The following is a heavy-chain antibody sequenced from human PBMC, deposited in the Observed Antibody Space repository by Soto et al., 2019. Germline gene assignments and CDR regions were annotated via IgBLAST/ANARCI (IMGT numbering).Heavy chain of an antibody. CDR2: IKQDGSDK. CDR3: ARDEAVDC. V-gene: IGHV3-7*03. D-gene: IGHD6-13*01. J-gene: IGHJ4*02. Sequence: GGSLRLSCASSGFTFSYYWMSWVRQAPGKGLEWVANIKQDGSDKYYVDSVKGRFTISRDNAKNSLYLQMHSLRAEDTAVYYCARDEAVDCWGQGTLVTVSS. CDR1: GFTFSYYW.